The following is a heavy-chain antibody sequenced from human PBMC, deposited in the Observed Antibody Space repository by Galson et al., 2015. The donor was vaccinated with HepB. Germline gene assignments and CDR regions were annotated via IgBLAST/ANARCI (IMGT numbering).Heavy chain of an antibody. V-gene: IGHV3-7*03. D-gene: IGHD1-20*01. CDR2: IKQDGSEK. CDR1: GFTFSSYW. Sequence: SLRLSCAASGFTFSSYWMSWVRQAPGKGLEWVANIKQDGSEKYYVDSVKGRFTISRDNAKNSLYLQMNSLRAEDTAVYYCARPSNWNDVTGGFDIWGQGTMVTVSS. CDR3: ARPSNWNDVTGGFDI. J-gene: IGHJ3*02.